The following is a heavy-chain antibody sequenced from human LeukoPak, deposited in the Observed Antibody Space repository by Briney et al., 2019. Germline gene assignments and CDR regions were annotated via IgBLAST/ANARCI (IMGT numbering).Heavy chain of an antibody. Sequence: PSETLSLTCTVSGGSISSGGYYWSWIRQHPGKGLEWIGYIYYSGSTYYNPSLKSRVTISVDTSKNQFSLKLSSVTAADTAVYYCARVLAAAGIYYFDYWGQGTLVTVSS. CDR3: ARVLAAAGIYYFDY. D-gene: IGHD6-13*01. J-gene: IGHJ4*02. CDR1: GGSISSGGYY. V-gene: IGHV4-31*03. CDR2: IYYSGST.